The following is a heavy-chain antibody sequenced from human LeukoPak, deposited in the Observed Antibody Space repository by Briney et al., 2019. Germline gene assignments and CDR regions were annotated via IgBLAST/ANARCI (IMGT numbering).Heavy chain of an antibody. CDR1: GYTFTGYY. V-gene: IGHV1-2*02. J-gene: IGHJ4*02. Sequence: ASVKVSCKASGYTFTGYYMHWVRQAPGQGLEWMGWINPNSGGTNYAQKFQGRVTMTRDTSISTAHMELSGLRSDDTAVYYCARTRGIAVAGALSVGYWGQGTLVTVSS. CDR2: INPNSGGT. D-gene: IGHD6-19*01. CDR3: ARTRGIAVAGALSVGY.